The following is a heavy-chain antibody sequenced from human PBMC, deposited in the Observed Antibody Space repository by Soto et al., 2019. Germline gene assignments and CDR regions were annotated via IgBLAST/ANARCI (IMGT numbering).Heavy chain of an antibody. D-gene: IGHD6-19*01. J-gene: IGHJ6*02. Sequence: PSETLSLTCTVSGGSISSGDYYWSWIRQPPGKGLEWIGYIYYSGSTYYNPSLKSRVTISVDTSKNQFSLKRSSVTAADTAVYYCARGSWSSGWYNYYYGMDVWGQGTTVTVSS. V-gene: IGHV4-30-4*01. CDR3: ARGSWSSGWYNYYYGMDV. CDR1: GGSISSGDYY. CDR2: IYYSGST.